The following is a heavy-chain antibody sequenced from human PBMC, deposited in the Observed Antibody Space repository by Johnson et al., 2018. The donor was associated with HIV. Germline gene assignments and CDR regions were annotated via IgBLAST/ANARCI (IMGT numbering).Heavy chain of an antibody. CDR3: AKGDYGDYEGSDAFDI. J-gene: IGHJ3*02. CDR1: GFNFDDYG. Sequence: VQLVESGGSVVRPGGSLRLSCAASGFNFDDYGMSWVRQAPGKGLEWVSGVNWHGGNTGYADSVKGRFTISRDNSKNMLYLQMNSLRAEDTAVYYCAKGDYGDYEGSDAFDIWGQGTMVTVSS. V-gene: IGHV3-20*04. D-gene: IGHD4-17*01. CDR2: VNWHGGNT.